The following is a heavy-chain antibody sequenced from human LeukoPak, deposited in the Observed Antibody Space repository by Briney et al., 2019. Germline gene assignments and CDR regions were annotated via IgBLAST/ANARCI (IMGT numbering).Heavy chain of an antibody. CDR2: IYYSGST. D-gene: IGHD2-21*02. V-gene: IGHV4-59*01. J-gene: IGHJ4*02. CDR3: ARWYCGGDCYSRGPLFYFDY. Sequence: SETLSLTCTVSGGFISSYYWSWIRQPPGKGLEWIGYIYYSGSTNYNPSLKSRVTISVDTSKNQFSLKLSSVTAADTAVYYCARWYCGGDCYSRGPLFYFDYWGQGTLVTVSS. CDR1: GGFISSYY.